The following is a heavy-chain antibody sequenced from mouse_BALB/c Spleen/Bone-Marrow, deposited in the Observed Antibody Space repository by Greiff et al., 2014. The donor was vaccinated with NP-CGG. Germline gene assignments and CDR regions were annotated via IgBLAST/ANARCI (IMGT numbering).Heavy chain of an antibody. D-gene: IGHD3-3*01. Sequence: VQLKESGGGLVQPGGSRKLSCAASGFTFSSFGMHWVRQAPEKGLEGVAYIRSGSSTIYYADTMKGRFPISRDNPKNTLFLQMTSLRSEDTAMYYCTRSGTLGAMDYWGQGTSVTVSS. CDR2: IRSGSSTI. J-gene: IGHJ4*01. CDR1: GFTFSSFG. V-gene: IGHV5-17*02. CDR3: TRSGTLGAMDY.